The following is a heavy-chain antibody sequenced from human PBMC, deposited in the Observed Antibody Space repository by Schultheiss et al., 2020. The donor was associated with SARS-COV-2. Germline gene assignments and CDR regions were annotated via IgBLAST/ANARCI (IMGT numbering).Heavy chain of an antibody. Sequence: GGSLRLSCAASGFTFSSYAMHWVRQAPGKGLEWVSAISGSGGSTYYADSVKGRFTISRHNSKNTLYLQMNSLRAEDTAVYYCARGTMVRGVINYYMDVWGKGTTVTVSS. CDR3: ARGTMVRGVINYYMDV. CDR1: GFTFSSYA. CDR2: ISGSGGST. D-gene: IGHD3-10*01. J-gene: IGHJ6*03. V-gene: IGHV3-23*01.